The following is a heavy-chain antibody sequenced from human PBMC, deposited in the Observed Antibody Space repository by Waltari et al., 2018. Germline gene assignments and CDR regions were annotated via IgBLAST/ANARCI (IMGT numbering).Heavy chain of an antibody. V-gene: IGHV1-3*01. CDR1: GYTFTSYA. CDR3: ARAARKGGYDPGWFDP. J-gene: IGHJ5*02. D-gene: IGHD5-12*01. Sequence: QVQLVQSGAEVKKPGASVKVSCKASGYTFTSYAMHWVRQAPGQRLEWMGWINAGNGNTKYSQKFQGRVTITRDTSASTAYMELSSLRSEDTAVYYCARAARKGGYDPGWFDPWGQGTLVTVSS. CDR2: INAGNGNT.